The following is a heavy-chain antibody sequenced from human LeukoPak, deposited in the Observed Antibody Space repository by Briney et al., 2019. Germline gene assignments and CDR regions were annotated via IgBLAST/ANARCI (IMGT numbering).Heavy chain of an antibody. CDR3: VRDDSRPGEAFDI. D-gene: IGHD3-10*01. Sequence: PGAALRLSCAASGFTFSSYWMDWVRQAPGKGLVWVSRINSDGSSTIYADSVKGRFTISRDNAKNTLYLQMNSLRAEDTALYYCVRDDSRPGEAFDIWGQGTMVTVS. J-gene: IGHJ3*02. V-gene: IGHV3-74*01. CDR1: GFTFSSYW. CDR2: INSDGSST.